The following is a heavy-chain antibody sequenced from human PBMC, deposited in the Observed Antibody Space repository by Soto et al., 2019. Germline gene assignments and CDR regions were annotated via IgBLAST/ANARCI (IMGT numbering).Heavy chain of an antibody. D-gene: IGHD5-18*01. J-gene: IGHJ4*02. V-gene: IGHV1-69*01. CDR1: GGTFSSYA. CDR2: IIPIFGTA. Sequence: QVQLVQSGAEVKKPGSSVKVSCKASGGTFSSYAISWVRQAPGQGLEWMGGIIPIFGTANYAQKFQGRVTITADESASTAYMELSSLRSEDTAVYYCARGNEAEYSYGSGYFDYWGQGTLVTVSS. CDR3: ARGNEAEYSYGSGYFDY.